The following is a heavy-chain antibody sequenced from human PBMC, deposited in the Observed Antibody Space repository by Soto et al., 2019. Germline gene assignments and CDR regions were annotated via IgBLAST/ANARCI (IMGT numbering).Heavy chain of an antibody. CDR1: GYVFTGYS. V-gene: IGHV1-2*02. CDR2: INCRSGGT. Sequence: ASVKVSCKTSGYVFTGYSLHWVRQAPGQGLEWMGWINCRSGGTTYTQKFQGRVTLTMDTSTSTAYMELSSLISDETALYYCMRGASARDNRCLTPCLGPRGQGTLVTVSS. D-gene: IGHD2-15*01. CDR3: MRGASARDNRCLTPCLGP. J-gene: IGHJ5*02.